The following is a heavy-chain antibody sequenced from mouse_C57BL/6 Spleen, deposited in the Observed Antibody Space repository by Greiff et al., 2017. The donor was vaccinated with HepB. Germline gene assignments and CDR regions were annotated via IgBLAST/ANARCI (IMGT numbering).Heavy chain of an antibody. D-gene: IGHD2-1*01. CDR1: GFTFSDFY. CDR2: SRNKANDYTT. CDR3: ARDARNNWYFDV. V-gene: IGHV7-1*01. J-gene: IGHJ1*03. Sequence: EVKLMESGGGLVQSGRSLRLSCATSGFTFSDFYMEWVRHAPGKGLEWIAASRNKANDYTTEYSASVKGRFIVSRDTSQSILYLQMNALRAEDTAIYYCARDARNNWYFDVWGTGTTVTVSS.